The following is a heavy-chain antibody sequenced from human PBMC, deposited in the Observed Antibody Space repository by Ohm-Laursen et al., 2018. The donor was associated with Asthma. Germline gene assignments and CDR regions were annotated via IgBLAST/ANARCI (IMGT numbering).Heavy chain of an antibody. V-gene: IGHV3-9*01. CDR1: GFIFDEYA. J-gene: IGHJ4*02. CDR3: ARGNLEGLQ. Sequence: SLRLSCSASGFIFDEYAMHWVRQAPGKGLEWVSGISWNSGSIAYADSVRGRFTISRDDAKNTLYLQMNSLRADDTAVYYCARGNLEGLQWGQGTLVTVSS. D-gene: IGHD5-24*01. CDR2: ISWNSGSI.